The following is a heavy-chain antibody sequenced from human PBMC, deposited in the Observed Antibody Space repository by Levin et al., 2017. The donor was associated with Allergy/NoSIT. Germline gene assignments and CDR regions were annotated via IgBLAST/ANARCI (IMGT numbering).Heavy chain of an antibody. J-gene: IGHJ3*02. CDR2: IWYDGSKK. D-gene: IGHD3-3*02. V-gene: IGHV3-33*01. Sequence: PGGSLRLSCAASGFTFNDYGMHWVRQAPGKGLEWVAVIWYDGSKKYYADSVKGRFTISRDNSKNTLDLQINSLRDEDTAVYYCARDAFEAFDIWGQGTMVTVSS. CDR3: ARDAFEAFDI. CDR1: GFTFNDYG.